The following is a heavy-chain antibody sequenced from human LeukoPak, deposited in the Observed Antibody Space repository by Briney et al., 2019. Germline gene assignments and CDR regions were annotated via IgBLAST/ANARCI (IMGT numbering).Heavy chain of an antibody. CDR3: ARGAARAGSGMDV. J-gene: IGHJ6*02. D-gene: IGHD6-6*01. CDR1: GFTVSSNY. Sequence: GGSLRLSCAASGFTVSSNYMSWVRQAPGKGLEWVSVIYSGGSTYYADSVKGRFTISRDNSKNTLYLQMNSLRAEDTAVYYCARGAARAGSGMDVWGQGTTVTVSS. V-gene: IGHV3-53*01. CDR2: IYSGGST.